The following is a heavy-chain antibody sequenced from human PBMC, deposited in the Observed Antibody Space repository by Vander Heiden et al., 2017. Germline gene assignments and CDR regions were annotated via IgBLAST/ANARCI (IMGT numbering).Heavy chain of an antibody. CDR2: ISYDGGNK. J-gene: IGHJ4*02. CDR3: ARSVDTAMDLDY. Sequence: VQLAVSGRGVVQPGSSLSLTCAASGLTISSYTMHWVRQAPGKGREWMAVISYDGGNKYYADTVKGRFTISRDNSKNTLYLQMNSLGAEDTAVYYCARSVDTAMDLDYWGQGTLVTVSS. V-gene: IGHV3-30-3*02. CDR1: GLTISSYT. D-gene: IGHD5-18*01.